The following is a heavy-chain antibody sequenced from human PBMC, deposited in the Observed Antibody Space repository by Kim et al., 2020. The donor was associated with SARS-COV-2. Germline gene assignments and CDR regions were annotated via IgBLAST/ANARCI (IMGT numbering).Heavy chain of an antibody. D-gene: IGHD1-26*01. J-gene: IGHJ4*02. V-gene: IGHV4-39*01. CDR2: IYYSGST. CDR3: ARQGVGRVDY. CDR1: GGSISSSSYY. Sequence: SDTLSLTCTVSGGSISSSSYYWGWIRQPPGKGLEWIGSIYYSGSTYYNPSLKSRVTISVDTSKNQFSLKLSSVTAADTAVYYCARQGVGRVDYWGQGT.